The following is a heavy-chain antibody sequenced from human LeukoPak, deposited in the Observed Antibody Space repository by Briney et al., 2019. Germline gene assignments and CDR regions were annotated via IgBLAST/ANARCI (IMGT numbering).Heavy chain of an antibody. CDR3: TRDASSSLYDSSGYYTYYYYYMDV. D-gene: IGHD3-22*01. CDR2: IRSKAYGGTT. V-gene: IGHV3-49*04. CDR1: GFTFGDYA. J-gene: IGHJ6*03. Sequence: PGRSLRLSCTASGFTFGDYAMSWVRQAPGKGLEWVGFIRSKAYGGTTEYAASVKGRFTISRDDSKSIAYLQMNSLKTEDTAVYYCTRDASSSLYDSSGYYTYYYYYMDVWGKGTTVTISS.